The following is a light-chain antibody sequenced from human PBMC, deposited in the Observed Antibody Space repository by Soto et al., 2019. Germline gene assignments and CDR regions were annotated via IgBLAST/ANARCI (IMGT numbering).Light chain of an antibody. J-gene: IGLJ3*02. Sequence: SYVLSQPPSVSVPPGQTARIPCGGDNIGTQSVHWYFQKPGQAPVLVVYDDSDRASGIPERFSGSNSGNMATLTITRVEAGDEADYFCQVWDSSRDHPGWVFGGGTQLTVL. CDR3: QVWDSSRDHPGWV. V-gene: IGLV3-21*02. CDR2: DDS. CDR1: NIGTQS.